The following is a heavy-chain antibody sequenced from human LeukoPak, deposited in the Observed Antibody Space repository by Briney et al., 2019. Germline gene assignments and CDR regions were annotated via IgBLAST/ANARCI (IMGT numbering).Heavy chain of an antibody. V-gene: IGHV3-21*01. D-gene: IGHD2-21*02. CDR2: ISSSSSYI. J-gene: IGHJ4*02. Sequence: GSLRLSCAASGFTFSSYSMNWVRQAPGKGLEWVSSISSSSSYIYYADSVKGRFTISRDNAKNSLYLQMNSLRAEDTAVYYCARGGLVVVTAAPDYWGQGTLVTVSS. CDR1: GFTFSSYS. CDR3: ARGGLVVVTAAPDY.